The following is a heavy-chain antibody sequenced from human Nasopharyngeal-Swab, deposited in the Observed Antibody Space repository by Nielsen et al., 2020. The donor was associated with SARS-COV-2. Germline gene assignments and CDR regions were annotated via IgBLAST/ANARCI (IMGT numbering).Heavy chain of an antibody. Sequence: GASLKISCAASGFTVSSNYMSWVRQAPGKRLEWVSVIYSGGSTYYADSVKGRFTISRHNSKNTLYLQMNSLRAEDTAVYYCARGGYSYGYYYYGMDVWGQGTTVTVSS. V-gene: IGHV3-53*04. CDR3: ARGGYSYGYYYYGMDV. CDR1: GFTVSSNY. CDR2: IYSGGST. D-gene: IGHD5-18*01. J-gene: IGHJ6*02.